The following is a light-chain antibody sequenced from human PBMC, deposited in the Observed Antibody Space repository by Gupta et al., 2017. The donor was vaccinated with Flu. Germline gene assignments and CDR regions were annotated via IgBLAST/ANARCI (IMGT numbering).Light chain of an antibody. V-gene: IGLV3-10*01. Sequence: SYELTQPPSVSVSPGQTARITCSGAALPKKFAYWYQQKSDQAPVLVIYDDSKRPSGIPERFSASSSGTVATLTVSRAQVEDEADYYCYSTDSSGDHGVFGGGTRLTVL. CDR1: ALPKKF. CDR2: DDS. CDR3: YSTDSSGDHGV. J-gene: IGLJ3*02.